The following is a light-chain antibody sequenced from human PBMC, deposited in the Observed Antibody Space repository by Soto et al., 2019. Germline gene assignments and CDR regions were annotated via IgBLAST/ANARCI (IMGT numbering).Light chain of an antibody. V-gene: IGKV3-11*01. Sequence: EIVLTQSPATLSLSPGERTTLSCRASQSFSTYLAWYQQKPGQAPRLLIYDASNRATGTPARFSGSGSGTDFTLTISSLESEDFAVYYWQQRSNWPRTFGQGTKLEIK. J-gene: IGKJ2*01. CDR1: QSFSTY. CDR3: QQRSNWPRT. CDR2: DAS.